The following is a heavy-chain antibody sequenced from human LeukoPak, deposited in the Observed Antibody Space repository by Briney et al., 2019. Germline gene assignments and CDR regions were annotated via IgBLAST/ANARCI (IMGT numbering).Heavy chain of an antibody. CDR3: ARFKLDDFDGSGNYYLSFDC. CDR2: IKEDETEK. CDR1: GFTFSNHW. J-gene: IGHJ4*02. Sequence: GGSLRLSCAASGFTFSNHWMSWVRQAPGKGLEWVASIKEDETEKYFVDSVKGRFTISRDNAKNSLYLQMNSLRDEDSAVYYCARFKLDDFDGSGNYYLSFDCWGQGTLVTVSS. V-gene: IGHV3-7*01. D-gene: IGHD4-23*01.